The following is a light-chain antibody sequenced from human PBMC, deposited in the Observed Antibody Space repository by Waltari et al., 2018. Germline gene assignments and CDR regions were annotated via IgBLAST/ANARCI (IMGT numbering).Light chain of an antibody. CDR3: QQYASTPRWT. Sequence: DIVMTQSPRSLVLSLGERAAIRCKSSQRLFYNFNNRNYLAWYQQKPGQPPKLLIYWATTRESGVPGRVSGSGSGTDCTLTINNLQAEDVAEYCWQQYASTPRWTFDQGTKVEI. J-gene: IGKJ1*01. V-gene: IGKV4-1*01. CDR1: QRLFYNFNNRNY. CDR2: WAT.